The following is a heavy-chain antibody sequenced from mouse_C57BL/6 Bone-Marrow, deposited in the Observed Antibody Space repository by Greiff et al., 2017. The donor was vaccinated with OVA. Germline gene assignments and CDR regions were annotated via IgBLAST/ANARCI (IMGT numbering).Heavy chain of an antibody. CDR2: ISDGGSYT. D-gene: IGHD3-1*01. Sequence: EVQRVESGGGLVKPGGSLKLSCAASGFTFSSYAMSWVRQTPEKRLEWVATISDGGSYTYYPDNVKGRFTISRDNAKNNLYLQMSHLKSEDTAMYYCARDESSAWFAYWGQGTLVTVSA. J-gene: IGHJ3*01. CDR1: GFTFSSYA. CDR3: ARDESSAWFAY. V-gene: IGHV5-4*01.